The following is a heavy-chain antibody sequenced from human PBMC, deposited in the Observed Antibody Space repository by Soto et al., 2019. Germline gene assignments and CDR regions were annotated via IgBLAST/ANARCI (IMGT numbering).Heavy chain of an antibody. J-gene: IGHJ5*01. CDR2: ISYSGTA. Sequence: SETLSLTCTVSGGSMSSGIYYWSWIRQPPGKGLEWIAFISYSGTAHYSASLRSRVSISVDTSKNQFSLKLSSVTAADTAVYYCARSIDSWGQGTLVTVSS. CDR1: GGSMSSGIYY. V-gene: IGHV4-31*03. CDR3: ARSIDS.